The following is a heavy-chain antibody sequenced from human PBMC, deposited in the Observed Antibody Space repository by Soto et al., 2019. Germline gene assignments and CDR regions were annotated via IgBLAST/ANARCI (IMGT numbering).Heavy chain of an antibody. CDR2: ISGSGGST. J-gene: IGHJ4*02. CDR1: GFTFSSYA. CDR3: AKDLPIYPRYGHGYLFDY. Sequence: PGGSLRLSCAASGFTFSSYAMSWVRQAPGKGLEWVSAISGSGGSTYYADSVKGRFTISRDNSKNTLYLQMNSLRAEDTAVYYCAKDLPIYPRYGHGYLFDYWGQGTLVTVSS. V-gene: IGHV3-23*01. D-gene: IGHD5-18*01.